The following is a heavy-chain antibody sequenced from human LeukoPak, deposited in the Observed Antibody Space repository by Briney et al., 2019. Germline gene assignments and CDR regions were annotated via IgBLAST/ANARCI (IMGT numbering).Heavy chain of an antibody. D-gene: IGHD3-10*01. V-gene: IGHV4-61*02. J-gene: IGHJ4*02. Sequence: SETLSLTCSVSGDSISSGYFYWNWIRQPAGKGLEWIGRIYPVSGSSSYSPSLQSRVTILEDRSRNQFSLRLTAVTASDTALYYCARETAVHGGIEFWGQGIQVIVSS. CDR1: GDSISSGYFY. CDR3: ARETAVHGGIEF. CDR2: IYPVSGSS.